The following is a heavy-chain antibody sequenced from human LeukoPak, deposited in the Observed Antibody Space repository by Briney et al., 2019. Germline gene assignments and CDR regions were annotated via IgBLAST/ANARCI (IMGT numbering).Heavy chain of an antibody. CDR2: ISSNGGST. D-gene: IGHD6-6*01. Sequence: GESLKISCAASGFTFSSYAMHWVRQAPGKGLEYVSAISSNGGSTYYANSVKGRFTISRDNSKNTLCLQMGSLRVEDMAVYFCARGNSSSYYFDYWGQGTLVTVSS. CDR1: GFTFSSYA. J-gene: IGHJ4*02. CDR3: ARGNSSSYYFDY. V-gene: IGHV3-64*01.